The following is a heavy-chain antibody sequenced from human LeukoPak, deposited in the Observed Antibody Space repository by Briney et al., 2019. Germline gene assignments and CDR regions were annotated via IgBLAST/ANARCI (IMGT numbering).Heavy chain of an antibody. D-gene: IGHD3-16*02. V-gene: IGHV3-23*01. Sequence: PGGSLRLSCAASGFTFSSYAMSWVRQAPGKGLEWVSAISGSGGSTYYADSVKGRFTISRDNSKNTLYLQMNSLRAEDTAVYYCAKTPVYDYVWASYRYPTAGFDYWGQGTLVTVSS. CDR3: AKTPVYDYVWASYRYPTAGFDY. J-gene: IGHJ4*02. CDR1: GFTFSSYA. CDR2: ISGSGGST.